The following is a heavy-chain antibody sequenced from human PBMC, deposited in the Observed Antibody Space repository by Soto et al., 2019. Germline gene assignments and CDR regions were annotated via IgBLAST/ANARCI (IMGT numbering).Heavy chain of an antibody. D-gene: IGHD6-13*01. V-gene: IGHV4-39*02. CDR3: ARVGYSSSWPIDY. CDR2: IYYSGNT. Sequence: SETLSLTCTVSGASISISSNYYWGWIRQPPGKGLEWIGSIYYSGNTYYSPSLKSRVTLSVDTSNNQFSLYLQMNSLRAEDTAVYYCARVGYSSSWPIDYWGQGTLVTVSS. CDR1: GASISISSNYY. J-gene: IGHJ4*02.